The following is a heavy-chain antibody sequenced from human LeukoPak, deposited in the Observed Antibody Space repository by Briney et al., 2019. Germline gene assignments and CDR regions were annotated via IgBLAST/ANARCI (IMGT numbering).Heavy chain of an antibody. D-gene: IGHD2-8*01. CDR2: SYYSGST. CDR3: ARAQGNGLIDL. Sequence: AETLSLTCTVSGCSISSSSYYWGWIRQPPGKGLEWVGSSYYSGSTYDNPSLKRRVTICLDTSKNQFSLRLSSVTAATAAYYYCARAQGNGLIDLWAQGTLVSVSS. CDR1: GCSISSSSYY. V-gene: IGHV4-39*01. J-gene: IGHJ1*01.